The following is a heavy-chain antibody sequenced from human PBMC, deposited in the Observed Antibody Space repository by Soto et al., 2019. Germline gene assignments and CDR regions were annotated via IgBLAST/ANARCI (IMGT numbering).Heavy chain of an antibody. Sequence: QVQLVQSGAEVKKPGSSVKVSCKASGGTFSSYAISWVRQAPGQGLEWMGGIIPIFGTANYAQKFQGRVTITADESTSTAYMELSSLRSEDTAVYYCASVQTPTITSYYYDGMDVWGQGTTVTVSS. J-gene: IGHJ6*02. D-gene: IGHD1-1*01. CDR2: IIPIFGTA. CDR1: GGTFSSYA. CDR3: ASVQTPTITSYYYDGMDV. V-gene: IGHV1-69*01.